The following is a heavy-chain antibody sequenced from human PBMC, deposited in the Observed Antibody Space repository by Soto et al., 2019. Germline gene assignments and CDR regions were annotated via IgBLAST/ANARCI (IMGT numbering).Heavy chain of an antibody. V-gene: IGHV1-69*06. CDR3: ARGGTAMVYYYGMDV. D-gene: IGHD5-18*01. J-gene: IGHJ6*02. CDR1: GGTFSSYA. CDR2: IIPIFGTA. Sequence: SVKVSCKASGGTFSSYAISWVRQAPGQGLEWMGGIIPIFGTANYAQKFQGRVTITADKSTSTAYMELSSLRSEDTAVYYCARGGTAMVYYYGMDVWGQGTTVTVSS.